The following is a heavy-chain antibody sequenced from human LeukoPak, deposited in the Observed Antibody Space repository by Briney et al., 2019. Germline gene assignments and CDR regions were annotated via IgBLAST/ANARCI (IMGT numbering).Heavy chain of an antibody. D-gene: IGHD3-10*01. V-gene: IGHV1-18*01. CDR3: ARDLDPGARGSGSYSGFDP. J-gene: IGHJ5*02. CDR1: GYTFTSYG. CDR2: ISAYNGNT. Sequence: GASVKVSCKASGYTFTSYGISWVRQAPGQGLEWMGWISAYNGNTNYAQKLQGRVTMTTDTSTSTAYMELRSLRSDDTAVYYCARDLDPGARGSGSYSGFDPWGQGTLVTVSS.